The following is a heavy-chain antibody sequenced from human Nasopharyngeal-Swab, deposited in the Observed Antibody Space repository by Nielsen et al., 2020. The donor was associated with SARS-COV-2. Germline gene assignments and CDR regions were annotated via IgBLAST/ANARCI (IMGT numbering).Heavy chain of an antibody. CDR3: ERRGSIAAAANYWYFDL. D-gene: IGHD6-13*01. V-gene: IGHV4-39*01. CDR1: GGSISSSCYY. Sequence: SETLSLTCTVSGGSISSSCYYWGWQPQPPGMGLVWIGSINYSGSTYYNPSLKRRVTITVDTYKNQFSLKLSSVAAAATAVYYCERRGSIAAAANYWYFDLWGRGTLVTVSS. CDR2: INYSGST. J-gene: IGHJ2*01.